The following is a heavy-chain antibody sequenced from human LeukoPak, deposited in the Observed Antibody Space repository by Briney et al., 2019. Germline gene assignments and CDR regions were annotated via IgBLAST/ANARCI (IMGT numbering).Heavy chain of an antibody. J-gene: IGHJ4*02. CDR2: ISGSGGST. D-gene: IGHD3-10*01. CDR1: GFTFSKYG. Sequence: GGSLRLSCAASGFTFSKYGMSWVRQAPGKGLEWVSAISGSGGSTYYADSVKGRFTISRDNSKNTLFLQMNSLRVEDTAVYYCAKAGSYYGSGSDYDYWGQGTLVTVSS. CDR3: AKAGSYYGSGSDYDY. V-gene: IGHV3-23*01.